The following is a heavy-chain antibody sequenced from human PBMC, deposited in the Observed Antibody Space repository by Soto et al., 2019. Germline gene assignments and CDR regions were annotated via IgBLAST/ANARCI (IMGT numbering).Heavy chain of an antibody. D-gene: IGHD3-22*01. J-gene: IGHJ6*02. CDR3: ARDRGKILLTTGYGMDV. CDR2: IIPIFGTQ. V-gene: IGHV1-69*06. Sequence: QVQLVQSGAEVKKPGSSVKVSCKDSGGTFSSYAIIWVRQAPGQGLEWMGGIIPIFGTQNYAQKFQGRVTITADKSTSTAYRELSSLRSEDTDVYYCARDRGKILLTTGYGMDVWGQGTTVTVSS. CDR1: GGTFSSYA.